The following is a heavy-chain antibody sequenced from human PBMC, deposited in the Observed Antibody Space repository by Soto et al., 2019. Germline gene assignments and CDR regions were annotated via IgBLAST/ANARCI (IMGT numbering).Heavy chain of an antibody. D-gene: IGHD1-20*01. Sequence: PSETLSLTCGVSGYSISAAYYWSWIWQSPGKGLEWIGCVNYNGVTFYNPSLKSRVTMTVETSKNHFSLRLTSVTATDTAMYFCARGVTGTLDFWGQGTLVTVSS. J-gene: IGHJ4*02. CDR1: GYSISAAYY. CDR3: ARGVTGTLDF. V-gene: IGHV4-38-2*01. CDR2: VNYNGVT.